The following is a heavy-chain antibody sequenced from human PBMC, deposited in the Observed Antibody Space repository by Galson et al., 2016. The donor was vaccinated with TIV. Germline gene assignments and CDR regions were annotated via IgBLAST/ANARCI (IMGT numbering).Heavy chain of an antibody. CDR3: ARSPADPQYSYYYIAV. CDR2: IYPGDSDT. V-gene: IGHV5-51*03. J-gene: IGHJ6*03. Sequence: QSGAEVKQSGESLKISCKASGYSFTTHWIGWVRQMPGKGLEWMGIIYPGDSDTRYSPSFQGQVTISADKSISTAYLQWSALRASDTAMYYCARSPADPQYSYYYIAVWGKGTTVTVSS. CDR1: GYSFTTHW.